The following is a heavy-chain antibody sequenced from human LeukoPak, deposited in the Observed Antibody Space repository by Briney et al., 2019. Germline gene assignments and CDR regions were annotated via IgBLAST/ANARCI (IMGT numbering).Heavy chain of an antibody. CDR3: ARVLAAGSRYYYYGMDV. J-gene: IGHJ6*02. V-gene: IGHV1-2*02. D-gene: IGHD6-13*01. CDR1: GYTFTGYY. Sequence: ASVKVSCKASGYTFTGYYMHWVRQAPGQGLEWMGWINPNSGGTNYAQKFQGRVTMTRDTSISTAYMELSRLRSDDTAVYYCARVLAAGSRYYYYGMDVWGQPTKVTVSS. CDR2: INPNSGGT.